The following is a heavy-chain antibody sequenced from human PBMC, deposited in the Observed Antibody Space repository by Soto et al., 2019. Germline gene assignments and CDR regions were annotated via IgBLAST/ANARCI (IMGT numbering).Heavy chain of an antibody. J-gene: IGHJ3*02. CDR1: GGSFSGYY. CDR2: INHSGST. Sequence: SETLSLTCAVYGGSFSGYYWSWIRQPPGKGLEWIGEINHSGSTNYNPSLKSRVTISVDTSKNQFSLKLSSVTAADTAVYYCARGPHALRFLGSAFDIWGQGTMVTVSS. V-gene: IGHV4-34*01. D-gene: IGHD3-3*01. CDR3: ARGPHALRFLGSAFDI.